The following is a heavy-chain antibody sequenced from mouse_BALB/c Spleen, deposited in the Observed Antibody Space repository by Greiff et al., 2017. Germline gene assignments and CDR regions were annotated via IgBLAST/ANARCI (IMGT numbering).Heavy chain of an antibody. D-gene: IGHD1-1*01. CDR3: ARHEAVVAFDY. CDR2: ISSGGSYT. Sequence: EVKLMESGGGLVKPGGSLKLSCAASGFTFSSYGMSWVRQTPDKRLEWVATISSGGSYTYYPDSVKGRFTISRDNAKNTLYLQMSSLKSEDTAMYYCARHEAVVAFDYWGQGTTLTVSS. V-gene: IGHV5-6*03. J-gene: IGHJ2*01. CDR1: GFTFSSYG.